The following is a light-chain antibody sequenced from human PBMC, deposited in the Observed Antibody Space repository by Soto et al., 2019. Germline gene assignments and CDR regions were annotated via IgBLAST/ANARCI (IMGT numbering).Light chain of an antibody. CDR2: DAS. Sequence: EIVLTQSPATLSLSPWERATLSCRASQSVSSYLAWYQQKPGQAPRLLIYDASNRATGIPARFSGSGSGTDFTLTISSLEPEDFAVYYCQQRSNWPRLFTFGPGTKVDIK. CDR3: QQRSNWPRLFT. V-gene: IGKV3-11*01. J-gene: IGKJ3*01. CDR1: QSVSSY.